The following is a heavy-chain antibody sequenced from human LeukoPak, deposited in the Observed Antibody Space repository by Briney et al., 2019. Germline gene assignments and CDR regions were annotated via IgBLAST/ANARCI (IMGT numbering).Heavy chain of an antibody. CDR1: GGSISSYY. V-gene: IGHV4-4*07. D-gene: IGHD2-15*01. CDR3: AREGCSGGSCYSTLGWFDP. J-gene: IGHJ5*02. CDR2: IYTSGST. Sequence: SEALSLTCTVFGGSISSYYWSWIRQPAGKGLEWIGRIYTSGSTNYNPSLKSRVTMSVDTSKNQFSLKLSSVTAADTAVYYCAREGCSGGSCYSTLGWFDPWGQGTLVTVSS.